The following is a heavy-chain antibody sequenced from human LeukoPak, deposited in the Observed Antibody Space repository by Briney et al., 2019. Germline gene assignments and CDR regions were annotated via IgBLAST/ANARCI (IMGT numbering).Heavy chain of an antibody. V-gene: IGHV1-18*01. Sequence: ASVKVSCKTSGHTFSNFGINWVRQAPGQGLEWMGWISGNNDNPNYGQKFQGKFTVTTDSSTSTAYMGLRNLRFDDTAVYYCARDGTSTDDYWGQGTLVTVSS. D-gene: IGHD2-2*01. J-gene: IGHJ4*02. CDR1: GHTFSNFG. CDR3: ARDGTSTDDY. CDR2: ISGNNDNP.